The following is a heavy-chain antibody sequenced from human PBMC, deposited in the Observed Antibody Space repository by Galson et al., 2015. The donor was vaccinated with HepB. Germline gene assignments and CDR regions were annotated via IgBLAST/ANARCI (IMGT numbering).Heavy chain of an antibody. CDR2: ISAYNGRT. CDR1: GYTFISYG. J-gene: IGHJ4*02. D-gene: IGHD3-22*01. Sequence: SVKVSCKASGYTFISYGITWVRQAPGQGLEWMGWISAYNGRTDYAQKLQGRVTMTTDPSTSTAYMELRSLRSDDTALYYCAKVRDYYDSSGYYYDRADYWGQGTLVIVSS. CDR3: AKVRDYYDSSGYYYDRADY. V-gene: IGHV1-18*01.